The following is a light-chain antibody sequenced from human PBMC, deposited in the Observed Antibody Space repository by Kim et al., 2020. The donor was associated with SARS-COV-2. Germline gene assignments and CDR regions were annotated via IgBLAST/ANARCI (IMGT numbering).Light chain of an antibody. J-gene: IGLJ1*01. Sequence: VTSSCTGGSSNSGAGYDVHWYQQLPGTAPKLLIYGNSNRPSGVPDRFSGSKSGTSASLAITGLQAEDEADYYCQSYDSSLSGSYVFGTGTKVTVL. CDR3: QSYDSSLSGSYV. CDR1: SSNSGAGYD. V-gene: IGLV1-40*01. CDR2: GNS.